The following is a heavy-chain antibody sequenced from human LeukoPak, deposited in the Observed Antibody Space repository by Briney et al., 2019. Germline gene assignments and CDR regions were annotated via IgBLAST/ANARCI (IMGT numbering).Heavy chain of an antibody. J-gene: IGHJ4*02. CDR3: ARAPTNWNYPRIYFDY. CDR2: ISYDGSNK. V-gene: IGHV3-30-3*01. Sequence: PGGSLRLSCAASGFTFSSYAMHWVRQAPGKGLEWVAVISYDGSNKYYADSVKGRFTISRDNSKNTLYLQMNSLRAEDTAVYYCARAPTNWNYPRIYFDYWGQGTLVTVSS. D-gene: IGHD1-7*01. CDR1: GFTFSSYA.